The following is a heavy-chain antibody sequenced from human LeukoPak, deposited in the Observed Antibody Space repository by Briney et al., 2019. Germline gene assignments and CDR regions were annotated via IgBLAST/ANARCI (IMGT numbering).Heavy chain of an antibody. CDR1: GSTFSSYS. J-gene: IGHJ5*02. Sequence: GGSLRLSCAASGSTFSSYSMNWVRQAPGKGLEWVSSISSSSSYIYYADSVKGRFTISRDNAKNSLYLQMNSLRAEDTAVYYCARALGENWFDPWGQGTLVTVSS. V-gene: IGHV3-21*01. D-gene: IGHD3-10*01. CDR3: ARALGENWFDP. CDR2: ISSSSSYI.